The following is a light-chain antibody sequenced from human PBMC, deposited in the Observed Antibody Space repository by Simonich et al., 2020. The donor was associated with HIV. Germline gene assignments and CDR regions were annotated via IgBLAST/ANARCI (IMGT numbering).Light chain of an antibody. V-gene: IGKV3-15*01. Sequence: EIVLTQSPATLSLSPGKRATLSCRASQSVSSYLAWYQQKPGQAPRLLIYDASNRATGIPARFRCSGSGTEFTLTISSMQSEDFAVYYCHQYNNWPLFFGQGTKVEIK. J-gene: IGKJ2*01. CDR2: DAS. CDR1: QSVSSY. CDR3: HQYNNWPLF.